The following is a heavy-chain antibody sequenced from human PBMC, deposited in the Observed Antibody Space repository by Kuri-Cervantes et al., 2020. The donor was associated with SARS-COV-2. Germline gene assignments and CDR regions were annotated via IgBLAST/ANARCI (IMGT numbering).Heavy chain of an antibody. CDR1: GFTFSDYY. D-gene: IGHD3-10*01. CDR3: ARLEPTMVRIAGDGGGFDY. Sequence: GGSLRLSCAASGFTFSDYYMSWIRQAPGKGLEWVSYISSSGSTIYYADSVKGRFTISRDNAKNSLYLQMNSLRAEDTAVYYCARLEPTMVRIAGDGGGFDYWGQGTLVTVSS. V-gene: IGHV3-11*04. J-gene: IGHJ4*02. CDR2: ISSSGSTI.